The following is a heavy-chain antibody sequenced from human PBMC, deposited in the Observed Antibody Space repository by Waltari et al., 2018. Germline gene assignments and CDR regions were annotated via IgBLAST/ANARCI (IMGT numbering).Heavy chain of an antibody. D-gene: IGHD6-13*01. V-gene: IGHV4-38-2*01. J-gene: IGHJ6*03. CDR2: IYHSGST. CDR1: GYSISSGYY. Sequence: QVQLQESGPGLVKPSETLSLTCAVSGYSISSGYYWGWIRQPPGKGLEWIGNIYHSGSTHSNPSLKGGVTISVDTSKNQFSLKLSSVTAADTAVYYCARRAAITAAGPTYYMDVWGKGTTVTVSS. CDR3: ARRAAITAAGPTYYMDV.